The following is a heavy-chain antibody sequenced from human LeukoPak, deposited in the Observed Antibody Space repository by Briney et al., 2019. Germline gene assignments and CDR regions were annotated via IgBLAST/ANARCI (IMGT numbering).Heavy chain of an antibody. V-gene: IGHV3-23*01. Sequence: PGGSLRLSCAASGFTFSSYAMSWVRQAPGKGLEWVSAFTGSGGRTYYADSVEGRFTISRDNSKNTLSLQMNSLRAEDTAVYYCAKRGHYDSSNSYAPFDHWGQGTLVTVSS. CDR1: GFTFSSYA. J-gene: IGHJ4*02. D-gene: IGHD3-22*01. CDR3: AKRGHYDSSNSYAPFDH. CDR2: FTGSGGRT.